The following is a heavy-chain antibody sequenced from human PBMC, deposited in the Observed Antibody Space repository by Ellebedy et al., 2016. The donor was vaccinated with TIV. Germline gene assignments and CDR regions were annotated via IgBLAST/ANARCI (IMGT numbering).Heavy chain of an antibody. J-gene: IGHJ2*01. CDR3: ARDSLYKWNYGWYFDL. CDR1: GFTFSSYW. D-gene: IGHD1-7*01. CDR2: IKQDGSEN. Sequence: GGSLRLXCAASGFTFSSYWMTWVRQAPGKGLEWVANIKQDGSENNYVDSVKGRFTISRDNAKNSLYLHLNSLRAEDTAVYYCARDSLYKWNYGWYFDLWGRGTLVTVSS. V-gene: IGHV3-7*01.